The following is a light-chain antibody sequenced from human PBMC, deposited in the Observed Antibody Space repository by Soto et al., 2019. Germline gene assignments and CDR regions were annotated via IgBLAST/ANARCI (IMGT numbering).Light chain of an antibody. CDR2: DVS. CDR3: SSYPSSSTPVV. Sequence: QSALTQPASVSGSPGQSITISCTGTSSDVRGYNYVSWYQQLPGKAPKLMIYDVSNRPSGVSNRFSGSKSGNTASLTISGLQAEDEADYYCSSYPSSSTPVVFGGGTKLTVL. CDR1: SSDVRGYNY. V-gene: IGLV2-14*01. J-gene: IGLJ2*01.